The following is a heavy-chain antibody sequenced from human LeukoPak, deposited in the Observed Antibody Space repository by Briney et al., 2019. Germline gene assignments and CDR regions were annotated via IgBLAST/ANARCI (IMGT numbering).Heavy chain of an antibody. Sequence: ASVKVSCKASGYTFTSYYMHWVLQAPGQGLEWMGIINPSGGSTSYAQKFQGRVTMTRDMSTSTVYMELRSLRSEDTAVYYCARDRGMITFGGVIPSPNVLDYWGQGTLVTVSS. CDR1: GYTFTSYY. D-gene: IGHD3-16*02. CDR3: ARDRGMITFGGVIPSPNVLDY. CDR2: INPSGGST. V-gene: IGHV1-46*01. J-gene: IGHJ4*02.